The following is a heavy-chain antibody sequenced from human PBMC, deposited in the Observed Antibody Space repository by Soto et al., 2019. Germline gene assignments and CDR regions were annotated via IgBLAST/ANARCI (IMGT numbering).Heavy chain of an antibody. D-gene: IGHD2-2*01. CDR3: ARDAGYCSSTSCQYYYYYYGMDV. Sequence: GGSLRLSCAASGFTFSNYAMSWVRQAPGKGLNRVSSLISSGHITYYADSVKGRFTISRDNSKNTLYLQMNSLRAEDTAVYYCARDAGYCSSTSCQYYYYYYGMDVWGQGTTVTVSS. CDR2: LISSGHIT. CDR1: GFTFSNYA. J-gene: IGHJ6*02. V-gene: IGHV3-23*01.